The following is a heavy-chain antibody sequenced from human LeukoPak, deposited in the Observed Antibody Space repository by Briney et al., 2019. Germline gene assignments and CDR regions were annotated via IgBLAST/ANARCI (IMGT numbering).Heavy chain of an antibody. Sequence: GGSLRLSCAASGFTFSSYAMSWVRQAPGKGLKWVSAISGSGGSTYYADSVKSRFTISRDNSKNTLYLQMNSLRAEDTAVYYRAETYYYDSSGYGGSGYWGQGTLVTVSS. D-gene: IGHD3-22*01. CDR2: ISGSGGST. V-gene: IGHV3-23*01. CDR3: AETYYYDSSGYGGSGY. CDR1: GFTFSSYA. J-gene: IGHJ4*02.